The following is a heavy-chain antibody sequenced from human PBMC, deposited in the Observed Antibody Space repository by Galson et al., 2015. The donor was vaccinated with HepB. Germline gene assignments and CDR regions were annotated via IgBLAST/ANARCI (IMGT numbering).Heavy chain of an antibody. CDR3: AARGDYYDFWTGYQTVDGFAF. D-gene: IGHD3-3*01. Sequence: ETLSLTCSVSGDSISSSYWNWIRQPPGRGLEWIGSIYHSGSTNFNPSLKSRVTVSLDTSKKQFSLSLNSVTAADTAVYYCAARGDYYDFWTGYQTVDGFAFWGQGTLVTVSS. V-gene: IGHV4-59*08. J-gene: IGHJ3*01. CDR1: GDSISSSY. CDR2: IYHSGST.